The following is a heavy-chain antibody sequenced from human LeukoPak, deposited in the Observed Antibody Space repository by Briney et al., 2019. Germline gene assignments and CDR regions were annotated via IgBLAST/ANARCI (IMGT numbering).Heavy chain of an antibody. CDR1: GGSISSSSYY. CDR3: ARVPGYSSSKHFDY. J-gene: IGHJ4*02. CDR2: IYHSGST. Sequence: SETLSLTCTVSGGSISSSSYYWGWIRQPPGKGLEWIGSIYHSGSTYYNPSLKSRVTISVDTSKNQFSLKLSSVTAADTAVYYCARVPGYSSSKHFDYWGQGTLVTVSS. D-gene: IGHD6-13*01. V-gene: IGHV4-39*07.